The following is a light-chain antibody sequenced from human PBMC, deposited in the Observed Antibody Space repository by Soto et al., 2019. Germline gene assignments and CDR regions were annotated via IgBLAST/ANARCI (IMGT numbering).Light chain of an antibody. Sequence: DIQLTQSPSSLSASVGVRVSITCRTSQTISNYLNWYHHRPGQAPKLLIYSTSNLQGGVPSRFSGGGAGTEFTLTISSLQPEDFGSYSCQQTYNLPPTFGGGTRVQIK. V-gene: IGKV1-39*01. CDR2: STS. CDR3: QQTYNLPPT. CDR1: QTISNY. J-gene: IGKJ4*01.